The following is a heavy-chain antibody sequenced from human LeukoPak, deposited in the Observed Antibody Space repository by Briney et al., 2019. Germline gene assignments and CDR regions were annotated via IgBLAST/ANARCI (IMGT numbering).Heavy chain of an antibody. CDR2: IYSGGST. Sequence: GGSLRLSCAASGFTFSNAWMSWVRQAPGKGLEWVSLIYSGGSTYYADSVKGRFTISRDNSKNTLYLQMNNLRAEDTAVYYCAKNSGSSAWTPFDNWGQGALVTVSS. V-gene: IGHV3-53*01. CDR1: GFTFSNAW. CDR3: AKNSGSSAWTPFDN. D-gene: IGHD6-19*01. J-gene: IGHJ4*02.